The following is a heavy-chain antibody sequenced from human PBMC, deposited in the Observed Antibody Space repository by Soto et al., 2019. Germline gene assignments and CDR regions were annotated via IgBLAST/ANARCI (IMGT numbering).Heavy chain of an antibody. CDR1: GFTFSGYA. Sequence: PGGSLRLSCGGAGFTFSGYAMTWVRQALGKGLEWVCMISGSGVRTYYAGSVKGRFTISRDNVKNTLYLQMKSLRAEDTAVYYCANYCLYDTTATSSFDFGDQGALLT. V-gene: IGHV3-23*01. CDR2: ISGSGVRT. CDR3: ANYCLYDTTATSSFDF. D-gene: IGHD3-22*01. J-gene: IGHJ4*02.